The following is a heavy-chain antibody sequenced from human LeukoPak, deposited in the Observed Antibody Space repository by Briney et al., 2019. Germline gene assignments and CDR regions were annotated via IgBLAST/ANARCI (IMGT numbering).Heavy chain of an antibody. CDR1: GGSISSYY. J-gene: IGHJ4*02. CDR3: ARVRYDILTFGPRRSNFDY. D-gene: IGHD3-9*01. CDR2: IYYSGST. V-gene: IGHV4-59*12. Sequence: PSETLSLTCTVSGGSISSYYWSWIRQPPGKGLEWIGYIYYSGSTNYNPSLKSRVTISVDTSKNQFSLKLSSVTAADTAVYYCARVRYDILTFGPRRSNFDYWGQGTLVTVSS.